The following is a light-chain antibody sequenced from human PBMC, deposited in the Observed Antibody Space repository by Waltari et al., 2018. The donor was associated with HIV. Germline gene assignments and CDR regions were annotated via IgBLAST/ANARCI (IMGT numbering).Light chain of an antibody. CDR1: QGIGND. CDR3: LQDYNYPWT. V-gene: IGKV1-6*01. CDR2: RAS. Sequence: AIQMTQSPSSLPASVGDRVTITCRASQGIGNDLGWYQQKPGRAPKLLIYRASSLHSGVPSRFSGSGSGTHFSLTISSLQPEEFATYYCLQDYNYPWTFGQGTKVEVK. J-gene: IGKJ1*01.